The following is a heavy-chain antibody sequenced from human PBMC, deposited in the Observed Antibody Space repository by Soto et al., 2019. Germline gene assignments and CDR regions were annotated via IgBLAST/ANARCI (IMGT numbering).Heavy chain of an antibody. J-gene: IGHJ3*02. Sequence: GASVKVSCKASGGTFSSYTISWVRQAPGQGLEWMGRIIPILGIANYAQKFQGRVTITADKSTSTAYMELSSLRSEDTAVYYCARQYDSTHDAFAIWGQGTMVTVSS. CDR1: GGTFSSYT. CDR2: IIPILGIA. V-gene: IGHV1-69*02. CDR3: ARQYDSTHDAFAI. D-gene: IGHD3-22*01.